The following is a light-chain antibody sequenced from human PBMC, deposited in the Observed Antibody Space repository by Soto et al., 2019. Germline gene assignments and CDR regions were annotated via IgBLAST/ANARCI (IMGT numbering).Light chain of an antibody. CDR1: QSISSW. V-gene: IGKV1-5*03. CDR2: KAS. CDR3: QQYNDSPYT. Sequence: DIPMTQSPSTLSASVGVRVTITCRASQSISSWLAWYQQKPGKAPKLLIYKASSLESGVPSRFSGSGSGTEFTPTISSLQPDDFAAYYCQQYNDSPYTFGQGTKLEIE. J-gene: IGKJ2*01.